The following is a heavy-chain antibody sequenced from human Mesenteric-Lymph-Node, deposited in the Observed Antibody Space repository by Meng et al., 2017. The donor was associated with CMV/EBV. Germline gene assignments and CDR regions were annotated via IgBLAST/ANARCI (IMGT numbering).Heavy chain of an antibody. CDR1: GFNFFTYS. V-gene: IGHV3-21*01. Sequence: GESLKISCAASGFNFFTYSMNWLRQAPGKGLEWVASIDSTSRYIHYADSVKGRFTISRDNAKNSLYLQMNSLRAEDTAVYYCARVLSDAFDIWGQGTMVTVSS. CDR3: ARVLSDAFDI. J-gene: IGHJ3*02. CDR2: IDSTSRYI. D-gene: IGHD2/OR15-2a*01.